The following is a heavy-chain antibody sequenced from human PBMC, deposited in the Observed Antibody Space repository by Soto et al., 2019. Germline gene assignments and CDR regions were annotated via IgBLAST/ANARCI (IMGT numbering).Heavy chain of an antibody. D-gene: IGHD3-10*01. J-gene: IGHJ6*03. Sequence: SETLSLTCTVSGGSISSYYWSWIRQPPGKGLEWIGYIYYSGSTNYNPSLKSRVTISVDTSKNQFSLKLSSVTAADTAVYYCARVGDTMVRDSHPHYYYYYMDVWGKGTTVTVSS. CDR3: ARVGDTMVRDSHPHYYYYYMDV. V-gene: IGHV4-59*01. CDR1: GGSISSYY. CDR2: IYYSGST.